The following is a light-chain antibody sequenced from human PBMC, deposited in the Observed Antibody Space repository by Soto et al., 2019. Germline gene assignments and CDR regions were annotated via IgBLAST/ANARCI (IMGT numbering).Light chain of an antibody. CDR2: GAS. CDR1: QSISDT. V-gene: IGKV3-15*01. J-gene: IGKJ1*01. CDR3: QQYNNWPRT. Sequence: EIVMTQSPATLSVSPGGRATLSCRSSQSISDTLAWYQQKPGQAPRLLIYGASTRATGIPARFSGSGSGTEFTLTISSLQSEDFAVYYCQQYNNWPRTFGQGTKVDI.